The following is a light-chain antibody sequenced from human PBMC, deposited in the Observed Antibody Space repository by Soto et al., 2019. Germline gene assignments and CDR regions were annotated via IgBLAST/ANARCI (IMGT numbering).Light chain of an antibody. CDR1: QSLSTGY. J-gene: IGKJ2*01. Sequence: EIVLTQSPGTLSLSQGERATLSCRASQSLSTGYLAWYQQKPGQAPRLLIYAASTRATGIPDRFSGSGSGTDFTLTISRLGPEDFAVYYCQQYDSLSYTFGQGTKLEIK. CDR2: AAS. CDR3: QQYDSLSYT. V-gene: IGKV3-20*01.